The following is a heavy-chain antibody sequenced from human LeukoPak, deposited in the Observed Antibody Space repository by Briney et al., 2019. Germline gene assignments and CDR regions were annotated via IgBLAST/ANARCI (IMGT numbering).Heavy chain of an antibody. CDR3: ARQGEDFWTGYYTDSYMDV. J-gene: IGHJ6*03. CDR2: IYISGST. D-gene: IGHD3/OR15-3a*01. Sequence: PSETLSLTCTVSGGSIGTYYWSWVRQPPGKGLEWIGNIYISGSTNYNPSLKSRVTISVDTSKNQFILKLSSMTAADTAVYFCARQGEDFWTGYYTDSYMDVWGKGTTVTVSS. V-gene: IGHV4-4*09. CDR1: GGSIGTYY.